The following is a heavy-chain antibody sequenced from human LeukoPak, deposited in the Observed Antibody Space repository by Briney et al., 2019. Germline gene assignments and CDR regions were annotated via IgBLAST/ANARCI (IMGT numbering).Heavy chain of an antibody. CDR2: IRSKGKNYAT. V-gene: IGHV3-73*01. CDR3: NPRGTATILSPGGEKNDAFDI. D-gene: IGHD5-24*01. Sequence: GGSLRLSCVASGFTFSGSAIHWVRQASGKGLEWVGHIRSKGKNYATAYAASVKGRFTTSRDDSKNTAYLQMNSLKTEDTAVYYCNPRGTATILSPGGEKNDAFDIWGQGTMVTVSS. J-gene: IGHJ3*02. CDR1: GFTFSGSA.